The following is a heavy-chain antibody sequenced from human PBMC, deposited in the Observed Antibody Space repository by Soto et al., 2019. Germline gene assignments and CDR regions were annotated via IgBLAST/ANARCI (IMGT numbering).Heavy chain of an antibody. CDR1: GGSISSGGYS. Sequence: QLQLQESGSGLAKPSQTLSLTCAVSGGSISSGGYSWSWIRQPPGKGLEWIGYIYHSGSTYYNPSLKSRVTISVDRSKNQFSLKLSSVTAADTAVYYCARTESGTFDPWGQGTLVTVSS. V-gene: IGHV4-30-2*01. CDR2: IYHSGST. CDR3: ARTESGTFDP. J-gene: IGHJ5*02. D-gene: IGHD1-7*01.